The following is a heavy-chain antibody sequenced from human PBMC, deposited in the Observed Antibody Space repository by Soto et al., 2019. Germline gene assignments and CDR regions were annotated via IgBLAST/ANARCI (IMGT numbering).Heavy chain of an antibody. D-gene: IGHD6-13*01. CDR3: ARVSAYSSRSFDY. CDR1: GFTFSTHI. Sequence: EVQLEESGGGLVKPGGSLRLSCAASGFTFSTHIMNWVRQAPGKGLEWVSCISSSSSYIHYADSVKGRFTISRDNAKNSLYLQMNSLRAEDTAMYYCARVSAYSSRSFDYWGQGTLVTVSS. V-gene: IGHV3-21*01. CDR2: ISSSSSYI. J-gene: IGHJ4*02.